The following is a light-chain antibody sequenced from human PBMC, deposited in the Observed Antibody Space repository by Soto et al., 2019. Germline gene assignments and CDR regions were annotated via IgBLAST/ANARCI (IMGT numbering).Light chain of an antibody. CDR2: GAS. CDR1: ESVRDNY. V-gene: IGKV3-20*01. CDR3: QQYGSSPLT. Sequence: EIVLTQSPGTLSLSPGERATLSCRASESVRDNYLAWYQQRSGQAPRLVIYGASSRASAVPDRFSGSGSGADFTLTISRLEPEDFAVYYCQQYGSSPLTCGGGTKVEIK. J-gene: IGKJ4*01.